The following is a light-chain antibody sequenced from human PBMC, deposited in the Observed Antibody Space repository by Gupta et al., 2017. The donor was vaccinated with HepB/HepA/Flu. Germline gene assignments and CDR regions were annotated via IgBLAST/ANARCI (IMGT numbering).Light chain of an antibody. V-gene: IGLV2-14*01. Sequence: QSALTQPASVSGSPGQSTTISCTGTSSDIGGYNYVSWYLQHPDKAPKLMIYDVNSRPSGVSDRFSGSKSGNTASLTISGLQAEDEADYYCSSYASSSTWVFGGGTKLTVL. CDR3: SSYASSSTWV. J-gene: IGLJ3*02. CDR2: DVN. CDR1: SSDIGGYNY.